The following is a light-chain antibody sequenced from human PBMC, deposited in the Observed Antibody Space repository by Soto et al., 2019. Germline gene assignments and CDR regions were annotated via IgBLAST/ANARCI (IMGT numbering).Light chain of an antibody. CDR2: TTN. Sequence: QSVLTQPHSASGTPGQRVTISCSGSSSNIGTSSVHWFQPLPGTAPQLLISTTNQRPSGGPERSAGSKSGTSASLAISGLQSEYEADYFCAAWDDSLNGHVFVTGTKLTVL. CDR3: AAWDDSLNGHV. CDR1: SSNIGTSS. V-gene: IGLV1-44*01. J-gene: IGLJ1*01.